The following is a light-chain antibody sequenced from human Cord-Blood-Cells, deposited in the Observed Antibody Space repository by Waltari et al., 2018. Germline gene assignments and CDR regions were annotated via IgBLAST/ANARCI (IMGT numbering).Light chain of an antibody. Sequence: DIHMTQSPSTLSASVGYRVTITCPASQSISSWFAWYEQKPGKAPKLLIYDASSLESGVPSRVSGSGSGTEFTLTSSSLQPDDFATYYCQQYNSYSPWTFGQGTKVVIK. V-gene: IGKV1-5*01. CDR2: DAS. J-gene: IGKJ1*01. CDR1: QSISSW. CDR3: QQYNSYSPWT.